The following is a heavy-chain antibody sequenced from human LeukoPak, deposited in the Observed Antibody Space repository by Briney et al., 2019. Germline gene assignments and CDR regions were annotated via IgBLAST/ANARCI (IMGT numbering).Heavy chain of an antibody. J-gene: IGHJ6*03. CDR1: GGTFSSYA. CDR3: ARGLSYYYYYMDV. Sequence: VASVKVSCKASGGTFSSYAISWVRQAPGQGLEWMGGIIPIFGTANYAQKFQGRVTITADESTSTAYMELSSLRSEDTAMYYCARGLSYYYYYMDVWGKGTTVTISS. CDR2: IIPIFGTA. V-gene: IGHV1-69*01.